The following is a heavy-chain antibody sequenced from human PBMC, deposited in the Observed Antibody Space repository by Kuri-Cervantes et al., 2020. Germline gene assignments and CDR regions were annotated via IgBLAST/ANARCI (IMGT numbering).Heavy chain of an antibody. V-gene: IGHV3-11*01. CDR3: ARRDLHDAFDI. J-gene: IGHJ3*02. Sequence: GGSLRLSCAASGFTFSSNAMSWIRQAPGKGLEWVSYISSSGSTIYYADSVKGRFTISRDNAKNSLYLQMNSLRAEDTAVYYCARRDLHDAFDIWGQGTMVTVSS. CDR1: GFTFSSNA. CDR2: ISSSGSTI.